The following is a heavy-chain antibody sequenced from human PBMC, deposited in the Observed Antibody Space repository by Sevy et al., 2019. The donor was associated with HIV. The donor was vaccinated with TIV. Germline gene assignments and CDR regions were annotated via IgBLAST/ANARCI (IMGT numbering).Heavy chain of an antibody. CDR2: ISDSSATI. CDR1: GFTYS. CDR3: ASQRGGYERLYYFDS. Sequence: GGSLRLSCVASGFTYSMNGVRQAPGKGLEWVSYISDSSATIHYADSVKGRFTISRDNAKNSLYLQMNTLRAEDTAVYYCASQRGGYERLYYFDSWGQGTLVTVSS. V-gene: IGHV3-48*01. J-gene: IGHJ4*02. D-gene: IGHD5-12*01.